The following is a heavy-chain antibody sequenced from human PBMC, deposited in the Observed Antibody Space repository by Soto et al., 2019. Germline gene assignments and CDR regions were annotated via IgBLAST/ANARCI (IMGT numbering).Heavy chain of an antibody. CDR1: GFTFSHYA. D-gene: IGHD2-21*02. V-gene: IGHV3-30-3*01. Sequence: QVQLVESGGGVVQPGRSLRLSCAASGFTFSHYALHWVRQAPGKGLEWVALISFEGSNQFYADSVKGRFTISRDNSKNTLYLQMNSLRADDTAVYYCAKAERIVVVTSINYWGQGTLVTVSS. CDR2: ISFEGSNQ. J-gene: IGHJ4*02. CDR3: AKAERIVVVTSINY.